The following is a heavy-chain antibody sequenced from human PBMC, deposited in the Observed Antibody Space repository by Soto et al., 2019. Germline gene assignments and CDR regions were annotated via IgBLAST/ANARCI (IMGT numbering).Heavy chain of an antibody. V-gene: IGHV1-8*01. D-gene: IGHD6-19*01. J-gene: IGHJ5*02. CDR1: GYTFTDYD. CDR3: ARVIPAIYSSGNWFDP. Sequence: QVQLVQSGAEVKKPGASVKVSCKASGYTFTDYDINWVRQAAGQGLEWMGWMNPNTGNRGYTERFQGRVTMTRNTSIGTAYMYLGSLTSEDTPVYYCARVIPAIYSSGNWFDPWGQGTLVTVSS. CDR2: MNPNTGNR.